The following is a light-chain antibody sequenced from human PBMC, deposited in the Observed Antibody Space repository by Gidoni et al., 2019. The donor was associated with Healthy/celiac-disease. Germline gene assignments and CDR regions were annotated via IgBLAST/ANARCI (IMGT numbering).Light chain of an antibody. CDR2: KDS. CDR1: ALPKQY. V-gene: IGLV3-25*03. CDR3: QSADSSGTYPQV. J-gene: IGLJ2*01. Sequence: SYELTQPPSVSVSPGQTARITCSGDALPKQYAYWYQQKPGQAPVLVIYKDSERPSGIPERFSGSSSGTTVTLTISGVQAEDEAGYYCQSADSSGTYPQVFGGGTKLTVL.